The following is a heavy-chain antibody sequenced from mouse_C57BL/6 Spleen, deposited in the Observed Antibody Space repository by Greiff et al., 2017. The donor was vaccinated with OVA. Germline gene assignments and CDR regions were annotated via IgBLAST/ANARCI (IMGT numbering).Heavy chain of an antibody. J-gene: IGHJ4*01. CDR1: GYSITSGYY. D-gene: IGHD3-2*02. CDR2: ISYDGSN. V-gene: IGHV3-6*01. CDR3: ARDEDSSGLYAMDY. Sequence: EVQLQQSGPGLVKPSQSLSLTCSVTGYSITSGYYWNWIRQFPGNKLEWMGYISYDGSNNYNPSLKNRISITRDTSKNQFFLKLNSVTTEDTATYYCARDEDSSGLYAMDYWGQGTSVTVSS.